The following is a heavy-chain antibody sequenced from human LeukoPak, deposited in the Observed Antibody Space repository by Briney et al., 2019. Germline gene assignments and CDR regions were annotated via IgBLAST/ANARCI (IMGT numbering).Heavy chain of an antibody. J-gene: IGHJ4*02. V-gene: IGHV4-34*01. Sequence: PSETLSLTCAVYGGSFSGYYWSWIRQPPGKGLEWIGEINHSGSTNYNPSLKSRLTISVDTSKSQFSLKLSYVTAADTAVYYCARLRGYYFGSGTHTGFDYWGQGTLVTVSS. CDR3: ARLRGYYFGSGTHTGFDY. CDR1: GGSFSGYY. D-gene: IGHD3-10*01. CDR2: INHSGST.